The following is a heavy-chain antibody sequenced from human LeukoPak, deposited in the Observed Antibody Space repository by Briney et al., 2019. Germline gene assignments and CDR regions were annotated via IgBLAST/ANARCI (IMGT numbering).Heavy chain of an antibody. J-gene: IGHJ6*02. CDR1: GGSISSGDYY. V-gene: IGHV4-30-4*01. D-gene: IGHD2-2*01. CDR3: ARDGLSPVVPNCSSTSCYDYYYGMDV. CDR2: IYYSGST. Sequence: SETLSLTCTVSGGSISSGDYYWSWIRQPPGKGLEWIGYIYYSGSTYYNPSLKSRVTISVDTSKNQFSLKLSSVTAADTAVYYCARDGLSPVVPNCSSTSCYDYYYGMDVWGLGTTVTVSS.